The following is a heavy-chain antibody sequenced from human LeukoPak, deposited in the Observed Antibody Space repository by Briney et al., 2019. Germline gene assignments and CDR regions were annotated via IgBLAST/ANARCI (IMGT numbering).Heavy chain of an antibody. Sequence: TETLSLTCAVSEMSFSAYYWNWIRQSPGKGLEWIGEINYGGSTKYTPSLEGRGTILIDTSKNQFSLKLTSVTAADTAVYYCARGFPPGSGSRGSHAFDVWGQGTMVTVSS. V-gene: IGHV4-34*01. CDR2: INYGGST. CDR1: EMSFSAYY. CDR3: ARGFPPGSGSRGSHAFDV. J-gene: IGHJ3*01. D-gene: IGHD6-19*01.